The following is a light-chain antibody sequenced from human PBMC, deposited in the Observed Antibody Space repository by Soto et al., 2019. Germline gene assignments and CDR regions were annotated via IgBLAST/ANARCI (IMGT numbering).Light chain of an antibody. V-gene: IGKV1-39*01. J-gene: IGKJ1*01. Sequence: DIQVTQSPSSLSACVGGSVTITCRATQNIANYLNWYRQKPGKVPELLIHAASTLESGVPSRISRSGSGTDFTLTISSLHPEDFASYYCQQSYSGRTFGQGTKLEI. CDR1: QNIANY. CDR3: QQSYSGRT. CDR2: AAS.